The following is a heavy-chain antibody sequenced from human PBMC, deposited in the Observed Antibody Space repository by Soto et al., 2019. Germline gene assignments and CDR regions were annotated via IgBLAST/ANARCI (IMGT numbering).Heavy chain of an antibody. Sequence: EVKLLESGGGLAQPGGSLRLSCVGSGFTFDSYAISWVRQAPGERLQWIAAISGSADGTDYAHSGRGRFTISRDNAKKTVHLQMDSLRVDDTAVYFCAKDTVGGYSFWSGYYSDGLDVWGQGTLVTVS. CDR1: GFTFDSYA. D-gene: IGHD3-3*01. J-gene: IGHJ3*01. V-gene: IGHV3-23*01. CDR3: AKDTVGGYSFWSGYYSDGLDV. CDR2: ISGSADGT.